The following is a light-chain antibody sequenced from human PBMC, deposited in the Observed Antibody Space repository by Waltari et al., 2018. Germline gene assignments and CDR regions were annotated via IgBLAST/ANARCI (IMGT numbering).Light chain of an antibody. CDR2: DNN. CDR3: GTWDSGLSIDWV. J-gene: IGLJ3*02. Sequence: QSILTQPPSVSAAPGQKVTISCSGSSSNIGNNFVSWYQQPPGTAPKLLIYDNNERPSGIPDRFSGSKSGTSATLAITGLQTGDEADYYCGTWDSGLSIDWVFGGGTKLTVL. CDR1: SSNIGNNF. V-gene: IGLV1-51*01.